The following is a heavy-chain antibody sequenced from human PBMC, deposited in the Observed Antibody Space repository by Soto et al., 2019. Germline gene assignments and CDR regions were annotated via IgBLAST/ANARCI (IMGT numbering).Heavy chain of an antibody. Sequence: LSLSCAASGFTFSSYAMSWVRQAPGKGLEWVSAISGSGGSTYYADSVKGRFTISRDNSKNTLYLQMNSLRAEDTAVYYCAKDDIVVVPAASFDYWGQGTLVTVSS. J-gene: IGHJ4*02. V-gene: IGHV3-23*01. D-gene: IGHD2-2*01. CDR1: GFTFSSYA. CDR2: ISGSGGST. CDR3: AKDDIVVVPAASFDY.